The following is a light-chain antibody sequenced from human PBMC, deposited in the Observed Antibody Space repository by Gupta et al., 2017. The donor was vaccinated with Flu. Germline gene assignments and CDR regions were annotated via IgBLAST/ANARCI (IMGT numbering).Light chain of an antibody. CDR1: QSLLHSNGYNF. J-gene: IGKJ5*01. CDR2: LSS. Sequence: DIVVTQSPLPLSVTRGQPASISCRSSQSLLHSNGYNFMDWYLQKPGHSPQLLIYLSSIRASGVPDRFSGSSSGTDFTLTISRVEPEDVGVYFCMQAIHTPRTFGQGTRLEIK. V-gene: IGKV2-28*01. CDR3: MQAIHTPRT.